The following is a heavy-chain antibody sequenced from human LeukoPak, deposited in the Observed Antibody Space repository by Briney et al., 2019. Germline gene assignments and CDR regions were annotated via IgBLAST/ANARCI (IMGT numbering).Heavy chain of an antibody. D-gene: IGHD1-26*01. V-gene: IGHV3-48*01. Sequence: GGSLRLSCAASGFTFSSYSMNWVRQAPGKGLEWVSYISSSSSTIYYADSVKGRFTISRDNAKNSLYLQMNSLRAEDTAVYYCAKEGLRVGAPRNYFDYWGQGTLVTVSS. CDR1: GFTFSSYS. J-gene: IGHJ4*02. CDR2: ISSSSSTI. CDR3: AKEGLRVGAPRNYFDY.